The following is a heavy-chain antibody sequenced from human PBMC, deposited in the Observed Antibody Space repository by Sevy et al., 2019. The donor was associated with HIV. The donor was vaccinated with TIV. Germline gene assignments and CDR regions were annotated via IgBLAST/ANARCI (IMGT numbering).Heavy chain of an antibody. J-gene: IGHJ3*01. CDR2: IHYSGST. CDR3: ARRDGYKSSGAFDL. CDR1: GGPISSSRYY. Sequence: SETLSLTCAVSGGPISSSRYYWGWIRQPPGKGLEWIATIHYSGSTYYSPSLKSRVTISVDTPKNQFSLNLSSVTAADTAVYNCARRDGYKSSGAFDLWGQGTMVTVSS. V-gene: IGHV4-39*01. D-gene: IGHD3-10*01.